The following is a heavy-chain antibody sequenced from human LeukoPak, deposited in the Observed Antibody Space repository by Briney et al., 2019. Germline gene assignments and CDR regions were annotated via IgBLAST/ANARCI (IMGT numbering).Heavy chain of an antibody. J-gene: IGHJ4*02. CDR3: ARDAYSGFDY. D-gene: IGHD4-11*01. Sequence: GGSLRLSCEGSGFTFSRYWMHWVRQAPGKGLVWVSRINSDGSSTSYADSVKGRFTISRDNTKNTLYLQMNSLRAEDTAVYYCARDAYSGFDYWGQGTLVTVSS. V-gene: IGHV3-74*01. CDR2: INSDGSST. CDR1: GFTFSRYW.